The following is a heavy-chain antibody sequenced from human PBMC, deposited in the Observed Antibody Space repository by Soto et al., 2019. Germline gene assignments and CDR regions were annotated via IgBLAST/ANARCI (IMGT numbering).Heavy chain of an antibody. V-gene: IGHV1-69*13. J-gene: IGHJ5*02. CDR3: ARESAEISRYFDWLLSWFDP. D-gene: IGHD3-9*01. CDR2: IIPILGTA. Sequence: SVKVSCKASGGTFSSYAISWVRQAPGQGLEWMGGIIPILGTANYAQKFQGRVTITADESTSTAYMELSSLRSEDTAVYYCARESAEISRYFDWLLSWFDPWGQGTLVTVSS. CDR1: GGTFSSYA.